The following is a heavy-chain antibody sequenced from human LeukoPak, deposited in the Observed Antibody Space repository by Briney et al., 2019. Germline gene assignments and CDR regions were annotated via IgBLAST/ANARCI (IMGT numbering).Heavy chain of an antibody. CDR3: ARGGCSSTSCPPRGLNY. CDR1: GYTFTGYY. D-gene: IGHD2-2*01. J-gene: IGHJ4*02. CDR2: INPNSGGT. Sequence: GASVKVSCKASGYTFTGYYMHWVRQAPGQGLEWMGWINPNSGGTNYAQKFQGRVTMTRDTSISTVYMELSSLRSEDTAVYYCARGGCSSTSCPPRGLNYWGQGTLVTVSS. V-gene: IGHV1-2*02.